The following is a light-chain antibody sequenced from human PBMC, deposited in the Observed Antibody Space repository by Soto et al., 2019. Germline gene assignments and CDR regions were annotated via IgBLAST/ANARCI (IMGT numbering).Light chain of an antibody. CDR3: SSYSSSSAVRYV. CDR1: SSDIGGYNY. CDR2: DVT. V-gene: IGLV2-14*03. J-gene: IGLJ1*01. Sequence: QSVLTQPASVSGSPGQSITISCTGTSSDIGGYNYISWYQQHPGKGPKLMIYDVTNRPSGVANRFSAYKSGNTASLTISGLQAEDEADYYCSSYSSSSAVRYVFGTGTKVTVL.